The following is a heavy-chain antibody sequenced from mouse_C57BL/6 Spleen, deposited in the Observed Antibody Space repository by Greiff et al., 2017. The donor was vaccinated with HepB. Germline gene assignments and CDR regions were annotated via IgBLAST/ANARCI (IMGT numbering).Heavy chain of an antibody. Sequence: VQRVESGAELARPGASVKMSCKASGYTFTSYTMHWVKQRPGQGLEWIGYINPSSGYTKYNQKFKDKATLTADKSSSTAYMQLSSLTSEDSAVYYCAREGIYYDYEDYWGQGTSVTVSS. CDR1: GYTFTSYT. V-gene: IGHV1-4*01. CDR2: INPSSGYT. CDR3: AREGIYYDYEDY. D-gene: IGHD2-4*01. J-gene: IGHJ4*01.